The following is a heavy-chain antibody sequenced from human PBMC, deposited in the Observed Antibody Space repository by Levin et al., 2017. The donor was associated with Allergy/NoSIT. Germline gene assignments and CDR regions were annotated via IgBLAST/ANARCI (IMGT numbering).Heavy chain of an antibody. Sequence: SQTLSLTCTVSGASVNSGNFYWSWIRQPPGKGLEWIGYVYYSGSIKYNPSLKSRVTMSVDKSKNQFSLKLPSVTAADTAVYYCASGGYSISYYYYYGMDVWGQGTTVIVSS. V-gene: IGHV4-61*01. CDR3: ASGGYSISYYYYYGMDV. D-gene: IGHD5-18*01. CDR2: VYYSGSI. CDR1: GASVNSGNFY. J-gene: IGHJ6*02.